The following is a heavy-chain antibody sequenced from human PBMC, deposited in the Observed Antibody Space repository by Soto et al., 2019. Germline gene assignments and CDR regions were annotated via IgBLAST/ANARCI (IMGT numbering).Heavy chain of an antibody. Sequence: GGSLRLSCAASGFTFSGSAMHWVRQASGKGLEWVGRIRSKANSYATAYAASVKGRFTISRDDSKNTAYLQMNSLKTEDTAVYYCTRRLLWFGELFDYYGMDVWGQGTTVTVSS. CDR3: TRRLLWFGELFDYYGMDV. J-gene: IGHJ6*02. CDR2: IRSKANSYAT. CDR1: GFTFSGSA. V-gene: IGHV3-73*01. D-gene: IGHD3-10*01.